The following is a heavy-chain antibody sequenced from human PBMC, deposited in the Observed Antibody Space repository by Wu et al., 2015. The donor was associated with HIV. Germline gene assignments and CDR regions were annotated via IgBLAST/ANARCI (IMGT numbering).Heavy chain of an antibody. J-gene: IGHJ4*02. CDR3: ARDRNGISGV. CDR2: INPKSGDT. CDR1: GYTFTDHY. D-gene: IGHD1-1*01. V-gene: IGHV1-2*02. Sequence: QVQLVQSGAEVKKPGASVKVSCKASGYTFTDHYMHWVRQVPGQGLEWMGCINPKSGDTNFAQKFQGRVTMTRDTSITTAYMELSSLRSDDTALYFCARDRNGISGVWGQGTLVTGLL.